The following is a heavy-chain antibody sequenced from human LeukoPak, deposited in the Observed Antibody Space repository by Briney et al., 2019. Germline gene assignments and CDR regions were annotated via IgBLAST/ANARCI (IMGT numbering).Heavy chain of an antibody. CDR1: GGSISNSGYY. J-gene: IGHJ5*02. D-gene: IGHD4-11*01. V-gene: IGHV4-39*01. Sequence: SGTLSLTCTVSGGSISNSGYYWGWIRQPPGKGLEWIGSIYYSGTTYYNPSLKSRVTISVDTSKNQFSLRLTSVTAADTAVYYCARHVLQYYRTGLDPWGQGTLVTVSS. CDR3: ARHVLQYYRTGLDP. CDR2: IYYSGTT.